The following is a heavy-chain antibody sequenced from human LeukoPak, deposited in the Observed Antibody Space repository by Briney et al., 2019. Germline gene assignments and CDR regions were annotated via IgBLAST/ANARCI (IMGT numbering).Heavy chain of an antibody. V-gene: IGHV4-59*01. D-gene: IGHD3-3*01. CDR3: AREKVYYDFWSGYYTGSFDP. Sequence: KSSETLSLTCTVSGGSISSYYWSWIRQPPGKRLEWIGYIYYSGSTNYNPSLKSRVTISVDTSKNQFSLKLSSVTAADTAVYYCAREKVYYDFWSGYYTGSFDPWGQGTLVTVSS. J-gene: IGHJ5*02. CDR2: IYYSGST. CDR1: GGSISSYY.